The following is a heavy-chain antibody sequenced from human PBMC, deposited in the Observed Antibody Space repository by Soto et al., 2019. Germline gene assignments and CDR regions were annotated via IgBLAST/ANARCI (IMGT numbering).Heavy chain of an antibody. D-gene: IGHD2-2*01. CDR1: GYTFTSYT. J-gene: IGHJ5*02. CDR2: INPDNGNT. V-gene: IGHV1-3*01. Sequence: QVQLVQSGAEVKKPGASVKISCKASGYTFTSYTMNWLRQAPGQSLEWMGWINPDNGNTKSSQKFQDIVIITRDTSASTAYIDLSSLRSEDTAVYYCARGLATVQLDTWGQGPLVTVSS. CDR3: ARGLATVQLDT.